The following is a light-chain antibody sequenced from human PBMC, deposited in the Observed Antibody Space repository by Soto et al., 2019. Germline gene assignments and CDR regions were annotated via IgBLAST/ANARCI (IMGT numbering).Light chain of an antibody. CDR3: SSYTNINTRACV. Sequence: QSVLTQPASVSGSPGQSITISCTGTSGDIGSYNRVSWYQQHPGKAPKLIIYEVTDRPSGFSNRFSGSKSGNTASLTISGLQAEDEAEYYCSSYTNINTRACVFGTGTKVTV. CDR2: EVT. J-gene: IGLJ1*01. CDR1: SGDIGSYNR. V-gene: IGLV2-14*01.